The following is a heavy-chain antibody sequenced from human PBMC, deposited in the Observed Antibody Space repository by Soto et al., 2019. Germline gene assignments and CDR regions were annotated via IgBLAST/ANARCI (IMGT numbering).Heavy chain of an antibody. D-gene: IGHD4-17*01. CDR1: GYTFAIYG. J-gene: IGHJ2*01. V-gene: IGHV1-18*01. CDR3: ARMFHGDAGGYFDF. Sequence: QVQLVQSGAEVKKPGASVKVSCKASGYTFAIYGLIWVRQAPGQGLEWMGWISASNGYTNYAQKFQGRVTMTTDTSAGSAHMGRGSGGSSDSAVICGARMFHGDAGGYFDFGGRGTRVTFSA. CDR2: ISASNGYT.